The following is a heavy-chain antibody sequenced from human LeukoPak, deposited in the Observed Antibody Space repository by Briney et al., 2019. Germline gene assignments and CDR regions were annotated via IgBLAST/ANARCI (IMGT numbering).Heavy chain of an antibody. CDR1: GYTFTSYG. CDR2: IGPYNGNT. J-gene: IGHJ4*02. Sequence: ASVKVSCKASGYTFTSYGISWVRQAPGQGLEWMGWIGPYNGNTNYAQKLQGRVTMTADTSTSTAYMDLRSLSSDDTAVYYCARDGSSSWYAYWGQGTLVTVSS. V-gene: IGHV1-18*01. CDR3: ARDGSSSWYAY. D-gene: IGHD6-13*01.